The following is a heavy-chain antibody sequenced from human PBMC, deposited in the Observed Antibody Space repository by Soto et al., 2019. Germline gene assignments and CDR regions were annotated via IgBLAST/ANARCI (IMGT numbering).Heavy chain of an antibody. Sequence: EVQLVESGGGLIQPGGSLRLSCAVSGFTVSNNFMSWVRQAPGKGLEGVSVIYSGGYTAYGDSVKGRFTISRDNSKNTIYLKRKGLRADHPAFFYGATRGGGGGYWGQGTLVTVSS. V-gene: IGHV3-53*01. CDR1: GFTVSNNF. J-gene: IGHJ4*02. CDR2: IYSGGYT. D-gene: IGHD3-10*01. CDR3: ATRGGGGGY.